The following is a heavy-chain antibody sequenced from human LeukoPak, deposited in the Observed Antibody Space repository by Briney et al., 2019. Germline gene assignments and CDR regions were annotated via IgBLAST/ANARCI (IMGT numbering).Heavy chain of an antibody. CDR3: ARGNDFWVDY. D-gene: IGHD3-3*01. V-gene: IGHV3-48*04. CDR1: GFTFSSYS. Sequence: GGSLRLSCAVSGFTFSSYSMNWVRQAPGKGLEWVSYISSSSSTIYYADSVKGRFTISRDNAKNTLYLQMNSLRAEDTAVYYCARGNDFWVDYWGQGTLVTVSS. CDR2: ISSSSSTI. J-gene: IGHJ4*02.